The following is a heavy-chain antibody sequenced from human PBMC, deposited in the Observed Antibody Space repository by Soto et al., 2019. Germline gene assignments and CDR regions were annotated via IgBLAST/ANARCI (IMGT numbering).Heavy chain of an antibody. Sequence: EVQLLESGGGLVQPGGSLRLSCAACGCTFRSDAMSWVRQAPGKGLEWVSAISGSGGSTYYADSVKGRFTISRDNSKNTLYLQMNSLRADDTAVYYCAKGMYSSSSGFDYWGQGTLVTVSS. J-gene: IGHJ4*02. CDR3: AKGMYSSSSGFDY. V-gene: IGHV3-23*01. CDR1: GCTFRSDA. D-gene: IGHD6-6*01. CDR2: ISGSGGST.